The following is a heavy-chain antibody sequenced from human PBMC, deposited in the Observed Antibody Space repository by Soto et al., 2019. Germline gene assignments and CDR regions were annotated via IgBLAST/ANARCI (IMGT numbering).Heavy chain of an antibody. CDR3: ATSPNRPSAIAVAGKYYYYGMDV. D-gene: IGHD6-19*01. Sequence: ASVKVSCKVSGYTLTELSMHWVRQAPGKGLEWMGGFDPEDGETIYAQKFQGRVTMTEDTSTDTAYMELSSLRSEDTAVYYCATSPNRPSAIAVAGKYYYYGMDVWGQGTTVTVSS. CDR2: FDPEDGET. J-gene: IGHJ6*02. V-gene: IGHV1-24*01. CDR1: GYTLTELS.